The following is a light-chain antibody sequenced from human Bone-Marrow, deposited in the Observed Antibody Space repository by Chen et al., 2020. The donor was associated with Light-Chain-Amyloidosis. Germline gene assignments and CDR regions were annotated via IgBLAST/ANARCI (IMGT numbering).Light chain of an antibody. CDR1: HIGSKT. V-gene: IGLV3-21*04. CDR3: QVWDSSSDHVV. J-gene: IGLJ2*01. CDR2: YDS. Sequence: SYVLTQPPSVSVAPGKTARITCGGNHIGSKTVHWYQQKPGQATVLVIYYDSDRPSGIPERFSGSKSGNTATLTISRVEAGDEADYYCQVWDSSSDHVVFGGGTKLTVL.